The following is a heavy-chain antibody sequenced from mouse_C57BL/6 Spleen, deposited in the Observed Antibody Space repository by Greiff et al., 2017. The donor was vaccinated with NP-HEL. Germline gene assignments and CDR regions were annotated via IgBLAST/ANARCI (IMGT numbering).Heavy chain of an antibody. D-gene: IGHD1-1*01. CDR3: ASDNYYGSSHWYFDV. CDR1: GYAFSSSW. V-gene: IGHV1-82*01. J-gene: IGHJ1*03. CDR2: IYPGDGDT. Sequence: VQLQQSGPELVKPGASVKISCKASGYAFSSSWMNWVKQRPGKGLEWIGRIYPGDGDTNYNGKFKGKATLTADKSSSTAYMQLSSLTSEDSAVYFCASDNYYGSSHWYFDVWGTGTTVTVSS.